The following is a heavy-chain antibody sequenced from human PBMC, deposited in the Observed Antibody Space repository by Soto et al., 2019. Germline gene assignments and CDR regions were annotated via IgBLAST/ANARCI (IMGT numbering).Heavy chain of an antibody. CDR2: ISAYNGNT. J-gene: IGHJ6*02. D-gene: IGHD3-3*02. CDR1: GYTFTSYG. Sequence: QVQLVQSGAEAKKPGASVKVSCKASGYTFTSYGISWVRQAPGQGLEWMGWISAYNGNTNYAQKLQGRVTRATDTSTSTAYMDVRSLRSDDTAVYYCARVGGLTSISGGMDVWGQGTTVTVSS. CDR3: ARVGGLTSISGGMDV. V-gene: IGHV1-18*01.